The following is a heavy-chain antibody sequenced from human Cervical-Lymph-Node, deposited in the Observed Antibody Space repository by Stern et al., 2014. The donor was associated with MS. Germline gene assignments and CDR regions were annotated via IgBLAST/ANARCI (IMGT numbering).Heavy chain of an antibody. CDR1: GSTFSSYA. J-gene: IGHJ5*02. CDR2: IIPIFGTA. CDR3: ARDLGYDYGAP. V-gene: IGHV1-69*01. Sequence: QVQLVQSGAGVKTPGSSVKGSCKATGSTFSSYAISWERQAPGQGLEGMGGIIPIFGTATYAQKFQGRVTITADESTSTAYMELSSLRSEDTAVYYCARDLGYDYGAPWGQGTLVTVSS. D-gene: IGHD4-17*01.